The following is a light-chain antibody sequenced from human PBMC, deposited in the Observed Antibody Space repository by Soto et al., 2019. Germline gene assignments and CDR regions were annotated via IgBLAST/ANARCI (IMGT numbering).Light chain of an antibody. CDR3: SSYASTNTLL. CDR1: SSDVGAHNH. Sequence: QSALTQPASVSGSPGQSITISCTGTSSDVGAHNHVSWYQQYPGKAPQLMIYEVFNRPSGVSTRFSGSKSGNTASLTISGLQAEDEADYYCSSYASTNTLLFGGGTQLTVL. V-gene: IGLV2-14*01. J-gene: IGLJ2*01. CDR2: EVF.